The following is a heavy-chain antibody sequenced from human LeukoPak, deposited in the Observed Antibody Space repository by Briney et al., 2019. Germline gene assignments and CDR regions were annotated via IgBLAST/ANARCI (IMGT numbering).Heavy chain of an antibody. V-gene: IGHV3-23*01. CDR2: ISGSGGST. D-gene: IGHD3-16*02. Sequence: GGSLRLSCAASGFTFSSHAMSWVRQAPGKGLEWVSAISGSGGSTYYADSVKGRFTISRDNSKNTLYLQMNSLRAEDTAVYYCAKGVAEDYVWGSYRYYYFDYWGQGTLVTVSS. CDR1: GFTFSSHA. CDR3: AKGVAEDYVWGSYRYYYFDY. J-gene: IGHJ4*02.